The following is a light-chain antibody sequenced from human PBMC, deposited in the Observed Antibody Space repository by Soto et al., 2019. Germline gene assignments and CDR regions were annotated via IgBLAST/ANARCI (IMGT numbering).Light chain of an antibody. V-gene: IGKV3-20*01. CDR2: GAS. J-gene: IGKJ1*01. CDR1: QSLTSSF. CDR3: QQYENSRGT. Sequence: DIVLTQSPVILSLSPGEIATLSCRASQSLTSSFLAWYQHIPGQAPKLLISGASSRATGIPDRFSGSGSGTDFTLTISSLEPEDFAVYYCQQYENSRGTFGQGTKVDIK.